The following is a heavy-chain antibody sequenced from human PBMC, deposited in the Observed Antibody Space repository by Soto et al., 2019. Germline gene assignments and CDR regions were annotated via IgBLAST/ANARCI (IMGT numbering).Heavy chain of an antibody. CDR2: ISWDGGST. Sequence: VQLVESGGVVVQPGGSLRLSCAASGFTFDDYTMHWVRQAPGKGLEWVSHISWDGGSTYYADSVKGRFINSIDDSKNTLYLQMNSLRTEDTALYYCAKDSRGYDYVWGSYRYALYYGMDVWGQGTTVTVSS. V-gene: IGHV3-43*01. D-gene: IGHD3-16*02. CDR3: AKDSRGYDYVWGSYRYALYYGMDV. CDR1: GFTFDDYT. J-gene: IGHJ6*02.